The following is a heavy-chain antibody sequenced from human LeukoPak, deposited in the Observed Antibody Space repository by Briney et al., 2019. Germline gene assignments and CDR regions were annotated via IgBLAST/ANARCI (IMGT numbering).Heavy chain of an antibody. V-gene: IGHV1-2*02. CDR2: INPNSGGT. Sequence: ASVKVSCKASGYTFTGYNMHWVRQAPGQGLEWMGWINPNSGGTNYAQKFQGRVTMTRDTSISTAYMELSRLRSDDTAVYYCARDDVHTDRLCDYWGQGTLVTVSS. D-gene: IGHD5-18*01. CDR3: ARDDVHTDRLCDY. J-gene: IGHJ4*02. CDR1: GYTFTGYN.